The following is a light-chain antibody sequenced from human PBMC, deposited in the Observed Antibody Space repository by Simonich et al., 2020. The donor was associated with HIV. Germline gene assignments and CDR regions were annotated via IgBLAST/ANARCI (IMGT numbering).Light chain of an antibody. J-gene: IGLJ3*02. Sequence: QSVLTQPPSVSAAPGKKVTISCSGSSSNIGNNYVSWYQQLPGTTPKLLIYANNKRPSGIPDRFSGSKSGTSATLGITGLQTGDEADYYCGTWDSSLSAGVFGGGTKLTVL. CDR2: ANN. CDR3: GTWDSSLSAGV. V-gene: IGLV1-51*01. CDR1: SSNIGNNY.